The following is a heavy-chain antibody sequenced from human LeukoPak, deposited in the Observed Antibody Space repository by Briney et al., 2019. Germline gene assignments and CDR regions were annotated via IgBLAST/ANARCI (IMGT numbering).Heavy chain of an antibody. CDR3: ARHPRGSWPVVDWFDP. CDR1: GGSISSSSYY. CDR2: IYYSGST. V-gene: IGHV4-39*01. D-gene: IGHD6-13*01. J-gene: IGHJ5*02. Sequence: PSETLSLTCTVSGGSISSSSYYWGWIRQPPGKGLEWIGSIYYSGSTYYNPSLKSRVTISVDTSKNQFPLKLSSVTAADTAVYYCARHPRGSWPVVDWFDPWGQGTLVTVSS.